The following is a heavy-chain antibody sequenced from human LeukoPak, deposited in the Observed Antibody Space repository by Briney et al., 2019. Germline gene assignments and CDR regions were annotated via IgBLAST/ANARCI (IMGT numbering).Heavy chain of an antibody. V-gene: IGHV1-69*13. Sequence: SVKVSCKASGGTFSSYAISWVRQAPGQGLEWMGGIIPIFGTANYAQKFQGRVTITADESTSTAYMELSSLRSEDTAVYYCATVPSPAADTNYWGQGTLVTVSS. J-gene: IGHJ4*02. CDR1: GGTFSSYA. D-gene: IGHD6-13*01. CDR2: IIPIFGTA. CDR3: ATVPSPAADTNY.